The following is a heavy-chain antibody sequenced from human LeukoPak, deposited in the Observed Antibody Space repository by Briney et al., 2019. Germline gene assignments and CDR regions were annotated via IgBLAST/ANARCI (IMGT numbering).Heavy chain of an antibody. Sequence: GESLKISCTASGFALSSYGMHWARQAPGKGLEWLGFVRFNGGNEYYADSVKGRFTISRDTSKNTLFLQMKSLRVEDTAVYSCARESSGGYHSGDPKYWGLGTMVTVSS. V-gene: IGHV3-30*02. D-gene: IGHD5-12*01. CDR2: VRFNGGNE. J-gene: IGHJ4*02. CDR3: ARESSGGYHSGDPKY. CDR1: GFALSSYG.